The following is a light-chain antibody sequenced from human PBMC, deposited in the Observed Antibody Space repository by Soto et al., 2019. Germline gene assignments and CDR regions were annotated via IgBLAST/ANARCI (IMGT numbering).Light chain of an antibody. CDR2: YDD. V-gene: IGLV1-36*01. J-gene: IGLJ3*02. Sequence: QPVLTQPPSVSEAPGRRVTISCSGSSFNIENKAVNWYQQLPGKAPQLLIYYDDMLSSGVSDRFSGSKSGTSASLAISGLQSEDEADYYCAAWDDSVHGWVFGGGTKLTVL. CDR1: SFNIENKA. CDR3: AAWDDSVHGWV.